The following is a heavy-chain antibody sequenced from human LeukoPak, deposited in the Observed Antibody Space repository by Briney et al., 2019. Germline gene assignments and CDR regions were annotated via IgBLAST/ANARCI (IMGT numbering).Heavy chain of an antibody. CDR1: GFTFSDYY. D-gene: IGHD2-8*02. CDR3: ARALGGKYWYLSS. J-gene: IGHJ5*02. CDR2: ISSSSSYT. Sequence: PGGSLRLSCAASGFTFSDYYMSWIRQAPGKGLEWVSYISSSSSYTNYADFVKGRFTISRDNAKNSLYLQMNSLRAEDTAVYYCARALGGKYWYLSSWGQGTLVTVSS. V-gene: IGHV3-11*06.